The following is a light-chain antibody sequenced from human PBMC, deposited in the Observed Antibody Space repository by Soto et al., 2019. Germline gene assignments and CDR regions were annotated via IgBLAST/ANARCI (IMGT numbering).Light chain of an antibody. CDR2: HVN. CDR1: SSDIGAYNF. V-gene: IGLV2-14*03. J-gene: IGLJ2*01. Sequence: QSALTQPASVSGSPGQSITISCTGTSSDIGAYNFVSWYQQHPGKAPKLMLYHVNIRPSGVSNRLSGSKSGNTASLTISGLQAEDEADYYCTSWTTSTTMIFGGGTKLTVL. CDR3: TSWTTSTTMI.